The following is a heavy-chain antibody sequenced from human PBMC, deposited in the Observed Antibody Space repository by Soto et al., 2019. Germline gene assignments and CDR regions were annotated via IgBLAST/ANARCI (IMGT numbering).Heavy chain of an antibody. Sequence: QEQLVEFGGGVVQPGGSLRLSCVASGFIFSDYGLHWVRQAPGKGLEWVAVISDDGSSIYYTESVKGRFTISRDNSKDTLYMRMASLRGDDTALYYCAKVADYVINKWGEGTLVTVSS. V-gene: IGHV3-30*18. CDR2: ISDDGSSI. J-gene: IGHJ4*02. D-gene: IGHD3-10*02. CDR3: AKVADYVINK. CDR1: GFIFSDYG.